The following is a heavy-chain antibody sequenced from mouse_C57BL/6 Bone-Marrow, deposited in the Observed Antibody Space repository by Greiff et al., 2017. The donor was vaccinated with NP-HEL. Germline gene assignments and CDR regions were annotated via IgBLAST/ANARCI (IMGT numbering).Heavy chain of an antibody. CDR2: IWGDGST. D-gene: IGHD1-1*01. CDR1: GFSLTSYG. V-gene: IGHV2-3*01. CDR3: AKEGDRCATVVATFPRYFDV. J-gene: IGHJ1*03. Sequence: QVQLQQSGPGLVAPSQSLSITCTVSGFSLTSYGVSWVRQPPGKGLEWLGVIWGDGSTNYHSALISRLSISKDNSKSQVFLKLNSLQTDDTATYYCAKEGDRCATVVATFPRYFDVWGTGTTVTVSS.